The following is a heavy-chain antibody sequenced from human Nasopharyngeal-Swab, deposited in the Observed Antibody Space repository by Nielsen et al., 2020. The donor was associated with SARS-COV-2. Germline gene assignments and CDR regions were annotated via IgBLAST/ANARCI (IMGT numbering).Heavy chain of an antibody. J-gene: IGHJ4*02. Sequence: VRQAPGKGLEWVGRIKSKTDGGTTDYAAPVKGRFTISRDDSKNTLYLQMNSLKTEDTAVYYCTTDSRDYDFWSGYYPPSDYWGQGTLVTVS. V-gene: IGHV3-15*01. CDR2: IKSKTDGGTT. CDR3: TTDSRDYDFWSGYYPPSDY. D-gene: IGHD3-3*01.